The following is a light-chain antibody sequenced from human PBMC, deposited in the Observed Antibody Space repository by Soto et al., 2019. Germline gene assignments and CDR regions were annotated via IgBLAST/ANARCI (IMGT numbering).Light chain of an antibody. J-gene: IGKJ1*01. Sequence: GLKKSPGTLSLYTMGGGAACCRAIQSVSSSYLAWYQQKPGQAPRLLIYGASSRATGIPDRFSGSGSGTDFTLTISRLEPEHFAVYYCQQYGSSPLWTFGQGTKVDIK. CDR2: GAS. CDR1: QSVSSSY. CDR3: QQYGSSPLWT. V-gene: IGKV3-20*01.